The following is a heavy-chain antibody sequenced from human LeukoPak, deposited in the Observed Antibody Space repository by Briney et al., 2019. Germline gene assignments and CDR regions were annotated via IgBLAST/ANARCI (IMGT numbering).Heavy chain of an antibody. CDR1: GSPFSSIW. CDR2: IKQDGGEV. Sequence: PGGSRKPSVQAPGSPFSSIWMTWVGQAQGKGLEWVANIKQDGGEVFYVDSVKGRFTISRDNAKNSLYLQMNSLRAEDTAVYYCAREDHANYNYWGQGTLVTVSS. D-gene: IGHD4/OR15-4a*01. CDR3: AREDHANYNY. J-gene: IGHJ4*02. V-gene: IGHV3-7*01.